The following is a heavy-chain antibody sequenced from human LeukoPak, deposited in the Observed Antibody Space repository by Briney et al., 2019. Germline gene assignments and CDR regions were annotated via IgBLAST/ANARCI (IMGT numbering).Heavy chain of an antibody. D-gene: IGHD1-20*01. J-gene: IGHJ4*02. Sequence: PSETLSLTCTVSGGSISTYYWSWIRQPPGKGLEWIGYIYYSGSTYYNPSLKSRVTISVDTSKNQFSLKLSSVTAADTAVYYCASGVNGITGSYRFDYWGQGTLVTVSS. CDR1: GGSISTYY. CDR2: IYYSGST. CDR3: ASGVNGITGSYRFDY. V-gene: IGHV4-59*06.